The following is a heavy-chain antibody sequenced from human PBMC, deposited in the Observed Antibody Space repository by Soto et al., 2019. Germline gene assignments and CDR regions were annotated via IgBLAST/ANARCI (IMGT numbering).Heavy chain of an antibody. CDR1: GCTFTRYD. CDR3: ARYPLYCSASFCAASYNWFDP. V-gene: IGHV1-8*01. Sequence: ASVKVSCEASGCTFTRYDIKWVRQAAGQELEWMGWMSPNSGNTGYAQKFQGRVTMASDTSANTAYMELSGLTSADTAVYFCARYPLYCSASFCAASYNWFDPWGQGALVTGSS. J-gene: IGHJ5*02. CDR2: MSPNSGNT. D-gene: IGHD2-15*01.